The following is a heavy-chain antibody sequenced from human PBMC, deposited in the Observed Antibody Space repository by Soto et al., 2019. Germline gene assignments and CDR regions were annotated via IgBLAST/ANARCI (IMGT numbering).Heavy chain of an antibody. V-gene: IGHV1-3*01. J-gene: IGHJ4*02. CDR1: GYTFTNYA. Sequence: QVQLVQSGAEVKKPGASVKVSCKASGYTFTNYAIDWVRQAPGQRLEWMGWINAGNGNTKYSQKFLGRVTITRDTSVSTAYMELSSLRSEDTAVYYCARDMGFGLSDYWGQGILVTVSS. CDR3: ARDMGFGLSDY. D-gene: IGHD3-10*01. CDR2: INAGNGNT.